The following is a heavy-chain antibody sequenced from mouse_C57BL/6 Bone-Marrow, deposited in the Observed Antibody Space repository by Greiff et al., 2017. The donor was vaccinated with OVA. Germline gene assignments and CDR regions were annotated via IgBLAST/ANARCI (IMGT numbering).Heavy chain of an antibody. D-gene: IGHD1-1*01. Sequence: QVQLQQSGAELARPGASVKLSCKASGYTFTSSGISWVKQRTGQGLEWIGEIYPRSGNTYYNEKFKGKATLTADKSSSTAYMELRSLTSEDSAADVCARPNYGSSYYAMDDWGKGTSVTVSS. CDR1: GYTFTSSG. J-gene: IGHJ4*01. CDR2: IYPRSGNT. V-gene: IGHV1-81*01. CDR3: ARPNYGSSYYAMDD.